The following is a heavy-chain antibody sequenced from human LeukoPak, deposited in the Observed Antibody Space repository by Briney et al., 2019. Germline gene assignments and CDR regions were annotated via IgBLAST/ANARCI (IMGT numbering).Heavy chain of an antibody. CDR2: IWYDGSNK. CDR1: GFTFSSYG. D-gene: IGHD5-18*01. J-gene: IGHJ4*02. V-gene: IGHV3-33*01. Sequence: GGSLRLSCAASGFTFSSYGMHWVRQAPGKGLEWVAVIWYDGSNKYYADSVKGRFTISRDNSKNTLYLQMDSLRAEDTAVYYCAREVIGYSYGLDYWGQGTLVTVSS. CDR3: AREVIGYSYGLDY.